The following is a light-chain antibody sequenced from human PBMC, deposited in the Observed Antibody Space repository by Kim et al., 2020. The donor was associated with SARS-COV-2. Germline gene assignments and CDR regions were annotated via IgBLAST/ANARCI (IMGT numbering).Light chain of an antibody. Sequence: QSALTQPASMSGSPGQSISISCTGTSSDVGGHKSVSWYQHPPGAAPKLILFDVSERPSGMSTRFSGSRSGNTAALTISGLQADDEAEYYCSSYTDSDTFVFGTGTKVTVL. CDR3: SSYTDSDTFV. V-gene: IGLV2-14*03. CDR2: DVS. CDR1: SSDVGGHKS. J-gene: IGLJ1*01.